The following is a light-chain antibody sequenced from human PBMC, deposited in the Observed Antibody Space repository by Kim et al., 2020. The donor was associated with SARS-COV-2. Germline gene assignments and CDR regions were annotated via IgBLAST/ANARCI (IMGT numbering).Light chain of an antibody. CDR2: ATS. V-gene: IGKV1-27*01. CDR3: QQRSSSPRT. J-gene: IGKJ4*01. Sequence: DIELTQSPSSLSVSVGDGATLSCRASQSISNYLAWYQQKPGQAPRLLIYATSTLQSGVPARFRGSRSGTDITLIISSLQPEDFAVYYCQQRSSSPRTFGRGTKVDIK. CDR1: QSISNY.